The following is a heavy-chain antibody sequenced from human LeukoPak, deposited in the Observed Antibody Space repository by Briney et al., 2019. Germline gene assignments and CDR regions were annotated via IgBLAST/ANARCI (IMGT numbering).Heavy chain of an antibody. Sequence: GGSLRLSCAASGFTVSSNYMSWVRQAPGKGLEWVSVIYSGGSTYYADSVKGRFTISRDNSKNTLYLQMNSLRAEDTAVYYCARASYYYDSSGYYYEASYYYYGMDVWGQGTTVTVSS. J-gene: IGHJ6*02. CDR1: GFTVSSNY. V-gene: IGHV3-66*01. CDR2: IYSGGST. CDR3: ARASYYYDSSGYYYEASYYYYGMDV. D-gene: IGHD3-22*01.